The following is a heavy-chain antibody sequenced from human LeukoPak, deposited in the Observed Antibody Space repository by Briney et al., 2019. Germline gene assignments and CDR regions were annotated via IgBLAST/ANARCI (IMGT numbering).Heavy chain of an antibody. Sequence: SETLSLTCTVSGGSISSYFWSWIRQPPGKGLEWIGEINHSGSTNYNPSLKSRVTISVDTSKNQFSLKLSSVTAADTAVYYCARGKYYYDSSGYYYSEYFQHWGQGTLVTVSS. D-gene: IGHD3-22*01. J-gene: IGHJ1*01. CDR2: INHSGST. CDR3: ARGKYYYDSSGYYYSEYFQH. V-gene: IGHV4-34*01. CDR1: GGSISSYF.